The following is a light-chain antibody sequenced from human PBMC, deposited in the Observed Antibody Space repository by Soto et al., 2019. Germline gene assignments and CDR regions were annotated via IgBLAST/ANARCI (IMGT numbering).Light chain of an antibody. J-gene: IGKJ2*01. V-gene: IGKV3-20*01. CDR3: QQYGSSPPYT. CDR1: QSVSNNY. Sequence: EVVLSQSPGTLSLSPGERATLSCRASQSVSNNYLAWYQQKPGQFPEPLIFGSSDRATGIPDRFSGSGSGRVFTLTISSLESEDFAVYYCQQYGSSPPYTFGQGTKLEIK. CDR2: GSS.